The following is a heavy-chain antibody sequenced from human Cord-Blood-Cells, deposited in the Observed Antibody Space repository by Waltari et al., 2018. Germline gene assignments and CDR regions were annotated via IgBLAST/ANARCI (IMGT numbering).Heavy chain of an antibody. Sequence: EVQLVESGGGLVKPGGSLRLSCAASGFTFSNAWMSWVRQAPGKGLGWVGRIKSKTDGGTTDYAARVKGRFTISRDDSKNTLYLQMNSLKTEDTAVYYCTTVPVVTTSYYYYYGMDVWGQGTTVTVSS. J-gene: IGHJ6*02. CDR1: GFTFSNAW. V-gene: IGHV3-15*01. D-gene: IGHD3-22*01. CDR2: IKSKTDGGTT. CDR3: TTVPVVTTSYYYYYGMDV.